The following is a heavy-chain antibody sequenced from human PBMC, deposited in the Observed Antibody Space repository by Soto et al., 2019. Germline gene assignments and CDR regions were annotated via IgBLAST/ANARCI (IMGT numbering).Heavy chain of an antibody. CDR1: GGTFSSYA. CDR2: IIPIFGTA. D-gene: IGHD6-6*01. CDR3: ASFTVRVAAREDYYYDGMDV. V-gene: IGHV1-69*01. Sequence: QVQLVQSGAEVKKPGSSVKVSCKASGGTFSSYAISWVRQAPGQGLEWMGGIIPIFGTANYAQKFQGRVTITADESTSTAYMELSSLRSEDTAVYYCASFTVRVAAREDYYYDGMDVWGQGTTVTVSS. J-gene: IGHJ6*02.